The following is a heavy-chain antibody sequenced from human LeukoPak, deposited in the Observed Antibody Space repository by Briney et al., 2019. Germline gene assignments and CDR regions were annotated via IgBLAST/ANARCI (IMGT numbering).Heavy chain of an antibody. CDR3: ARDSSHITMIGYFQH. Sequence: GGSLRLSCAASGFTFDDYAMHWVWQAPGKGLEWVSGISWNSGSIGYADSVKGRFTISRDNAKNSLYLQMNSLRAEDTAVYYCARDSSHITMIGYFQHWGQGTLVTVSS. V-gene: IGHV3-9*01. CDR1: GFTFDDYA. J-gene: IGHJ1*01. CDR2: ISWNSGSI. D-gene: IGHD3-22*01.